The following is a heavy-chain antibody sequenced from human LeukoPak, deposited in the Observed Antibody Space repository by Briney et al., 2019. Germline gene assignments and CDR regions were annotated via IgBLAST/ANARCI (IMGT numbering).Heavy chain of an antibody. V-gene: IGHV1-18*01. J-gene: IGHJ4*02. CDR2: ISVYNGNT. CDR1: GYTFTSYG. Sequence: ASVKVSCKASGYTFTSYGISWVRQAPGQGLEWMGWISVYNGNTNYAQKLQGRVTMTTDTSTSTAYMELRSLRSDDTAVYYCARDEGYCSSTSCYRPFDYWGQGTLVTVSS. D-gene: IGHD2-2*02. CDR3: ARDEGYCSSTSCYRPFDY.